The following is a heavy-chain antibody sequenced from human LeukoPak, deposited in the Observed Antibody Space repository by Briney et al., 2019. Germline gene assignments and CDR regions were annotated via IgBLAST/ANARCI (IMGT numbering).Heavy chain of an antibody. CDR1: GFTFSDYY. J-gene: IGHJ6*01. CDR2: ISSSSSYT. Sequence: KPGGSLRLSCAASGFTFSDYYMSWIRKAPGKGLEWVSYISSSSSYTNYADSVKGRFTISRDNAKNSLYLQMNSLRAEDTAVYYCARALVTTVTTGYYYYYGMDVWGQGTTVTVSS. V-gene: IGHV3-11*06. D-gene: IGHD4-17*01. CDR3: ARALVTTVTTGYYYYYGMDV.